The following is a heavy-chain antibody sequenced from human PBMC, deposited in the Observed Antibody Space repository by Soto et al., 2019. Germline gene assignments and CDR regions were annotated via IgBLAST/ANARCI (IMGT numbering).Heavy chain of an antibody. V-gene: IGHV3-11*05. CDR1: GFTFSDYY. Sequence: QVQLVESGGGLVKPGGSLRLSCAASGFTFSDYYMSWIRQAPGKGLEWVSYISSSSSYSTYADSVKSRFTISRDNAKNSLYLQMTSLRAEDTAVYYCAKGHRLLWFGELSDDAFDIWGQGTMVTVSS. CDR3: AKGHRLLWFGELSDDAFDI. CDR2: ISSSSSYS. D-gene: IGHD3-10*01. J-gene: IGHJ3*02.